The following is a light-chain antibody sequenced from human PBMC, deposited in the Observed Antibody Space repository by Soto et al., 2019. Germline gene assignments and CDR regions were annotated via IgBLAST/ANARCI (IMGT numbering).Light chain of an antibody. V-gene: IGLV1-47*01. J-gene: IGLJ7*01. CDR1: SSNIGSNY. CDR3: ATWDDDLSAAV. CDR2: RNN. Sequence: QSVLTQPPSASGTPGQRVTISCSGSSSNIGSNYVYWYHQLPGTAPKLVIYRNNQRPSGVPDRISGSKSGTSASLAISGLQSEDEADYYCATWDDDLSAAVFGGGTQLTVL.